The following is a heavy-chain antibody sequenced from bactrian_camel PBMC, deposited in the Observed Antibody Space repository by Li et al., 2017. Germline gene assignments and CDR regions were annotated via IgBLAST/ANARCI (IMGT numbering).Heavy chain of an antibody. D-gene: IGHD1*01. CDR1: GDRIGGYC. CDR2: INSDGST. V-gene: IGHV3S55*01. CDR3: AARPSSSCDWRQSGFDS. J-gene: IGHJ4*01. Sequence: HVQLVESGGGSVQAGGSLRLACVASGDRIGGYCMGWIRQAPGKEREGVAHINSDGSTYYLESVKGRFTISQDNAKNTLYLQMNSLKPEDTAMYYCAARPSSSCDWRQSGFDSWGQGTQVTVS.